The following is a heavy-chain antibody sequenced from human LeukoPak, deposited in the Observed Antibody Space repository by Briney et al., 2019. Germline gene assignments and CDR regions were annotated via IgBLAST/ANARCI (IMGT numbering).Heavy chain of an antibody. J-gene: IGHJ3*01. D-gene: IGHD4-11*01. CDR1: SGSISSTTYY. Sequence: SETLSLTCTVSSGSISSTTYYWAWIRQPPGKGLEWIGSIYYNGDTYYNLSLKSRVIISADTSKNQFSLKLTSVTAADTAAYYCARGPNTAGNYRAFDLWGQGTKVTVSS. CDR2: IYYNGDT. V-gene: IGHV4-39*07. CDR3: ARGPNTAGNYRAFDL.